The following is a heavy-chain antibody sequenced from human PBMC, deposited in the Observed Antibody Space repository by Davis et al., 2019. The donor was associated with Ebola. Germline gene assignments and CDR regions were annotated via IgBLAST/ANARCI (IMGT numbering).Heavy chain of an antibody. J-gene: IGHJ4*02. CDR1: GFPFSYYF. D-gene: IGHD1/OR15-1a*01. V-gene: IGHV3-72*01. CDR3: VAENWYRFES. CDR2: SRNKENRYST. Sequence: GESLKISCAVSGFPFSYYFMDWVRLTPGKGLEWAGLSRNKENRYSTEYAASVRGRFTISRDDSKESMYLQMNSLRTEDTAVYYCVAENWYRFESWGQGTPVTVSS.